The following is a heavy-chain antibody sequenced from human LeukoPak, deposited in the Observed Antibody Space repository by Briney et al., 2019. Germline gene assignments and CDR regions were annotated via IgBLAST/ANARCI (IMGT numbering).Heavy chain of an antibody. CDR1: GFTFSSYA. V-gene: IGHV3-30-3*01. CDR2: ISYDGSNK. CDR3: AREAVAGTSAFDI. J-gene: IGHJ3*02. Sequence: GGSLRLSCAASGFTFSSYAMRWVRQAPGKGLEWVAVISYDGSNKYYADSVKGRFTISRDNSKNTLYLQMNSLRAEDTAVYYCAREAVAGTSAFDIWGQGTMVTVSS. D-gene: IGHD6-19*01.